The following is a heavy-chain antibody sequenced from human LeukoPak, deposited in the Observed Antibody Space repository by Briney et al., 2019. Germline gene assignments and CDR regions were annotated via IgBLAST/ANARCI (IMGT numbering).Heavy chain of an antibody. CDR1: GGSISSYY. Sequence: SETLSLTCTVSGGSISSYYWSWIRQPPGKGLEWIGSIYYSGSTYYNPSLKSRVTISVDTSKNQFSLKLSSVTAADTAVYYCARHSQPYYFDYWGQGTLVTVSS. J-gene: IGHJ4*02. CDR3: ARHSQPYYFDY. V-gene: IGHV4-59*05. CDR2: IYYSGST.